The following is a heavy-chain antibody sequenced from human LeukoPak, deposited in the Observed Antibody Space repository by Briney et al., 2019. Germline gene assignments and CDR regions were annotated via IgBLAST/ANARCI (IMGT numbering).Heavy chain of an antibody. V-gene: IGHV3-21*01. Sequence: GGSLRLSCTGSAFTFSSYSMNWVRQAPGKGLEWVSSISGSSSDIYYADSVKGRLTISRDNARNSLYLQMNTLRAEDTAVYSCARGADGVSSNSRGWFDPWGQGTLVTVSS. CDR2: ISGSSSDI. CDR1: AFTFSSYS. J-gene: IGHJ5*02. CDR3: ARGADGVSSNSRGWFDP. D-gene: IGHD2-15*01.